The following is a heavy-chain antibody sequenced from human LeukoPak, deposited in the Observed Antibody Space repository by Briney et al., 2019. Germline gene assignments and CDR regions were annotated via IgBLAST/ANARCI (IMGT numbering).Heavy chain of an antibody. V-gene: IGHV3-48*01. J-gene: IGHJ6*03. CDR1: GFTFSSYS. Sequence: GGSLRLSCAASGFTFSSYSMNWVRRAPGKGLEWVSYISSSSSTIYYADSVKGRFTISRDNAKNSLYLQMNSLRAEDTAVYYCARVSRDYYGSGSSNYYYYYYMDVWGKGTTVTVSS. D-gene: IGHD3-10*01. CDR3: ARVSRDYYGSGSSNYYYYYYMDV. CDR2: ISSSSSTI.